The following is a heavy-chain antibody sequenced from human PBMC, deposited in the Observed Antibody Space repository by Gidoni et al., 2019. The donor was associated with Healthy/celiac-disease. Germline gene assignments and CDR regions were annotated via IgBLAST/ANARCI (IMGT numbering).Heavy chain of an antibody. CDR3: ARARITMVRGVISPYYYGMDV. V-gene: IGHV4-59*01. Sequence: QVQLQESGPGLVKPSETLSLTCTVSGGSISSYYWSWIRQPPGKGLEWIGYIYYSGSTNYNPSLKSRVTISVDTSKNQFSLKLSSVTAADTAVYYCARARITMVRGVISPYYYGMDVWGQGTTVTVSS. CDR2: IYYSGST. D-gene: IGHD3-10*01. J-gene: IGHJ6*02. CDR1: GGSISSYY.